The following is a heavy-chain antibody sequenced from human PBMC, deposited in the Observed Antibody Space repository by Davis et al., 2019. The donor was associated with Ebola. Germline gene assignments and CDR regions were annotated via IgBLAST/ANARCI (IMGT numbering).Heavy chain of an antibody. V-gene: IGHV3-33*01. J-gene: IGHJ5*02. CDR3: ARVATDWFDP. CDR1: GFTFSSYG. Sequence: GESLKISCTASGFTFSSYGMHWVRQAPGKGLEWVAIMWYDGSKKYFSDSVKGRFTISRDNAKNTLYLQMNSLRVEDAGLYFCARVATDWFDPWGQGTLVTVSS. CDR2: MWYDGSKK.